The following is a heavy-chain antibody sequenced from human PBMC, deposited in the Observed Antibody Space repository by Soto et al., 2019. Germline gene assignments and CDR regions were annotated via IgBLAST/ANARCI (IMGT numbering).Heavy chain of an antibody. CDR1: GFSFRNYG. CDR2: ISYDGSNK. Sequence: QAGGSLRLCCAASGFSFRNYGMHWFRQAPGKGLEWVALISYDGSNKYYADSVKGRFTISRDNSKNTLYLQVNSLGTEDTAVYYCAKESSGRDDIVVVPAAMDVWGQGTTVTVSS. CDR3: AKESSGRDDIVVVPAAMDV. V-gene: IGHV3-30*18. J-gene: IGHJ6*02. D-gene: IGHD2-2*01.